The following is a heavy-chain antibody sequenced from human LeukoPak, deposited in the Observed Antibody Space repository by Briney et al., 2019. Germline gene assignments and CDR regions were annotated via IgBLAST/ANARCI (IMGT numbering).Heavy chain of an antibody. CDR1: GFTFSSYA. Sequence: PGASLRLSCAASGFTFSSYAMSWVRQAPGKGLEWVSAISGSGGSTYYADSVKGRFTISRDNSKNKLYLQMNSLRAEDTAVYYCARAPSIAAPNWFDPWGQGTLVTVSS. J-gene: IGHJ5*02. CDR2: ISGSGGST. D-gene: IGHD6-6*01. V-gene: IGHV3-23*01. CDR3: ARAPSIAAPNWFDP.